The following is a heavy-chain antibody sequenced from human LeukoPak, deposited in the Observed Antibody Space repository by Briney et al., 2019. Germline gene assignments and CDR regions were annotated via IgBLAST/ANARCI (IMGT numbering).Heavy chain of an antibody. CDR3: ARDRRYFDSSDSYYYWYYDL. D-gene: IGHD3-22*01. CDR2: INHRGST. J-gene: IGHJ2*01. V-gene: IGHV4-34*01. CDR1: GGSFSGYY. Sequence: SETLSLTCAVYGGSFSGYYWSWIRQSPGKGLEWIGEINHRGSTNYNPSLKRRVTISVDTSKNQLSLRLSSVTAADTAVYYCARDRRYFDSSDSYYYWYYDLWGRGTRVTVSS.